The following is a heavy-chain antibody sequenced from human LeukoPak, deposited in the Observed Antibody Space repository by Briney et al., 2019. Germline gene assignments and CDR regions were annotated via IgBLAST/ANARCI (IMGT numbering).Heavy chain of an antibody. D-gene: IGHD5-24*01. Sequence: PGGSLRLSCAASGFTFSSYWMSWVRQAPGKGLEWVANIKQDGSEKQYVDSVKGRFAISRDNAENSLYLQMNSLRAEDTAVYYCARDQFIHAFDIWGQGTMVTVSS. J-gene: IGHJ3*02. V-gene: IGHV3-7*01. CDR2: IKQDGSEK. CDR3: ARDQFIHAFDI. CDR1: GFTFSSYW.